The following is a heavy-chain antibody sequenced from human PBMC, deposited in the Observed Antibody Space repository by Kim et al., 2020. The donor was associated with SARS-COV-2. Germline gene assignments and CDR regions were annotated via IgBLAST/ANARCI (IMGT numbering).Heavy chain of an antibody. Sequence: IYYADSGKGRFTISRDNGKNSLFLQMNSLRADDTAVYYCAREEYYYGMDVWGQGTTVTVSS. J-gene: IGHJ6*02. CDR3: AREEYYYGMDV. CDR2: I. V-gene: IGHV3-21*01.